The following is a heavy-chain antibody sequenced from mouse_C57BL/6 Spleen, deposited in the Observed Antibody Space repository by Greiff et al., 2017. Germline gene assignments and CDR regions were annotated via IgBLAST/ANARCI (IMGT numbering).Heavy chain of an antibody. V-gene: IGHV3-6*01. CDR3: ASFPYFDY. CDR1: GYSLPSGYY. CDR2: ISYDGSN. J-gene: IGHJ2*01. Sequence: EVKLMASGPGLVQPSQSLSLTCSVTGYSLPSGYYWNWLRQFPGNKLEWMGYISYDGSNNYNPSLKNRSSITRDTSKNQFCLKLNSVTTEDTATYYCASFPYFDYWGQGTTLTVSS.